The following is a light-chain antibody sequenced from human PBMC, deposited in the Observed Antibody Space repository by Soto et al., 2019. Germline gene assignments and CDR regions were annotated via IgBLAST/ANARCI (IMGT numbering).Light chain of an antibody. V-gene: IGKV3-15*01. CDR1: QRISSN. J-gene: IGKJ2*01. Sequence: EIVMTQSPATLSVSPGERATLYCKASQRISSNLAWYQQKPGQAPRLLIYGASTRASAIPARFSGSGSGTEFTLTISGLQSEDFALYYCQQFNIWPPYTSGQGTKLEIK. CDR3: QQFNIWPPYT. CDR2: GAS.